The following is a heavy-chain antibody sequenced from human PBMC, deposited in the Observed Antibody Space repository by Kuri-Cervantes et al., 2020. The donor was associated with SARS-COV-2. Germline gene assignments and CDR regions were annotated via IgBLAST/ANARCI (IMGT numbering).Heavy chain of an antibody. CDR1: GFTFSSYA. D-gene: IGHD3-22*01. CDR3: ASIVTGDSSGYY. CDR2: IYSGGST. Sequence: LSLTCAASGFTFSSYAMSWVRQAPGKGLEWVSVIYSGGSTYYADSVKGRFTISRDNSKNTLYLQMNSLRAEDTAVYYCASIVTGDSSGYYWGQGTLVTVSS. J-gene: IGHJ4*02. V-gene: IGHV3-53*01.